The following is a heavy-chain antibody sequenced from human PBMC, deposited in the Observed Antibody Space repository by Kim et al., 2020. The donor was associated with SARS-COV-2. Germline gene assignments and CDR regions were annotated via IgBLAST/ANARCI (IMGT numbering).Heavy chain of an antibody. V-gene: IGHV1-18*01. CDR3: ARGAYGDISFDY. J-gene: IGHJ4*02. CDR2: T. D-gene: IGHD4-17*01. Sequence: TKYGQKDQGRVIMTTATSTNTAYMELCSLRSDDTAMYYCARGAYGDISFDYWGQGTLVTVSS.